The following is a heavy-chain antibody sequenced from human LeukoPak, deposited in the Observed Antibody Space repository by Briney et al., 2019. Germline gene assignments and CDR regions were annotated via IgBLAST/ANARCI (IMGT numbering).Heavy chain of an antibody. V-gene: IGHV3-23*01. CDR1: GFTFRSYS. CDR3: AKTSRLNYYDSSGYYYVGDDY. CDR2: ISGSGGST. Sequence: GGSLRLSCAASGFTFRSYSMNWVRQAPGKGLEWVSAISGSGGSTYYADSVKGRFTISRDNSKNTLYLQMNSLRAEDTAVYYCAKTSRLNYYDSSGYYYVGDDYWGQGTLVTVSS. J-gene: IGHJ4*02. D-gene: IGHD3-22*01.